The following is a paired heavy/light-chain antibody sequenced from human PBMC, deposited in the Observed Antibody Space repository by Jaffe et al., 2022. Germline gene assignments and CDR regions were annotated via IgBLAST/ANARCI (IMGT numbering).Heavy chain of an antibody. CDR1: GFSFSGYG. Sequence: QVQLVQSGGSVVQPGGSLRLSCEVSGFSFSGYGMHWVRQAPGKGLEWVAFIQSDGNDKYYADSVKGRFTISRDNSKNTLYLQVYSLRAEDTAVYYCAKGVYGSGWYADGEYFQHWGQGTLVTVSS. CDR2: IQSDGNDK. CDR3: AKGVYGSGWYADGEYFQH. D-gene: IGHD6-19*01. V-gene: IGHV3-30*02. J-gene: IGHJ1*01.
Light chain of an antibody. CDR2: KAS. CDR1: QSISSL. J-gene: IGKJ1*01. Sequence: DIQMTQSPSTLSASVGDRVTITCRASQSISSLLAWYQQKPGKAPKLLIYKASSLESGVPSRFSGSGSGTDFTLTISSLQPDDFATYYCQQYKSYSTWPFGQGTKVEIK. CDR3: QQYKSYSTWP. V-gene: IGKV1-5*03.